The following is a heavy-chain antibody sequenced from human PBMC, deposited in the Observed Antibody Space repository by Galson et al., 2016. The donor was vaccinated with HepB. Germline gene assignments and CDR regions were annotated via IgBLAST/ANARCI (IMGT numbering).Heavy chain of an antibody. CDR2: IYYSGST. Sequence: SETLSLTCTVSGDSISSSSYYWGWIRQPPGKGLEWIGNIYYSGSTYYNPSLKSRVTISVDTSKNQFSLKLSSVTAADTAVYYCARDQKGGLIFDYYYGMDVWGQGTTVTVSS. V-gene: IGHV4-39*07. CDR1: GDSISSSSYY. CDR3: ARDQKGGLIFDYYYGMDV. J-gene: IGHJ6*02. D-gene: IGHD2-21*01.